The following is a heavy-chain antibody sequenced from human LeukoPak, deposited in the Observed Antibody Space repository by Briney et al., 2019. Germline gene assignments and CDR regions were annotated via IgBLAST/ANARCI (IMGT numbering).Heavy chain of an antibody. CDR2: IYPDNSNT. CDR1: GYNFPIYW. D-gene: IGHD6-13*01. V-gene: IGHV5-51*01. Sequence: GESLKISCQGSGYNFPIYWIGWVRQMPGQGLEWMGIIYPDNSNTIYGPSFQGQVTISADKSINTAYLEWSSLKASDTAIYYCARQGAAGKYYYYYMDVWGKGTTVTVSS. CDR3: ARQGAAGKYYYYYMDV. J-gene: IGHJ6*03.